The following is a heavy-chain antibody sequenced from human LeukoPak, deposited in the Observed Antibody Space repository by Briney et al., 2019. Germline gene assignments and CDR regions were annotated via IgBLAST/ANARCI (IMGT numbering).Heavy chain of an antibody. CDR3: AAAGMDY. J-gene: IGHJ4*02. Sequence: PGGSLRLSCAASGLIFSNYWVTWARQAPGKGLEWVANIKQDGSEKHYVDSVKGRFTISRDNAKKSLYLQMNSLRAEDTAVYYCAAAGMDYWGQGTLVTVSS. CDR1: GLIFSNYW. D-gene: IGHD6-19*01. V-gene: IGHV3-7*01. CDR2: IKQDGSEK.